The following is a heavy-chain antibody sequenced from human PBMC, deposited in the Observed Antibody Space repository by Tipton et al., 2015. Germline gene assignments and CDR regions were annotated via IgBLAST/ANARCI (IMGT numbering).Heavy chain of an antibody. CDR3: ARHKDSGTYPLDY. J-gene: IGHJ4*02. CDR1: GGSVSSGTYY. D-gene: IGHD3-10*01. CDR2: IYYTETS. Sequence: TLSLTCTFSGGSVSSGTYYWSWIRQPPGKELEWIGYIYYTETSHYNPSLKSRVTISVDTSKNEFSLKLRSVTAADTAVYYCARHKDSGTYPLDYWGQGTLVTVSS. V-gene: IGHV4-61*01.